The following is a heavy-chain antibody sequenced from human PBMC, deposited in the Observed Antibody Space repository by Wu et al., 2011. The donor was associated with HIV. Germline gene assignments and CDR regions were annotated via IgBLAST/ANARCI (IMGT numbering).Heavy chain of an antibody. V-gene: IGHV1-18*01. D-gene: IGHD3-3*01. CDR2: ISAYNGDT. CDR3: ARRSGDFWSGYQLEYLQH. CDR1: GYTFTSYG. J-gene: IGHJ1*01. Sequence: QVQLVQSGAEVKKPGASVKVSCKASGYTFTSYGISWVRQAPGQGLEWMGWISAYNGDTNYAQKLQGRVTMTTDTSTSTAYMELRSLRSDDTAVYYCARRSGDFWSGYQLEYLQHWGQGTLVTVSS.